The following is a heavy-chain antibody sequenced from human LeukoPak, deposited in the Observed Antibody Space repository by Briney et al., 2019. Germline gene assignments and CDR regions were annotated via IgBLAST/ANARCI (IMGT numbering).Heavy chain of an antibody. Sequence: SETLSLTCTVSGGSISSSSYYWGWIRQPPGKGLEWIGSIYYSGSTYYNPSLKSRVTISVDTSKNQFSPKLRTVIAAGTAVYYCGRHGGYDSSGYWFDPWGQGTQVTVSS. CDR3: GRHGGYDSSGYWFDP. CDR2: IYYSGST. CDR1: GGSISSSSYY. D-gene: IGHD3-22*01. J-gene: IGHJ5*02. V-gene: IGHV4-39*01.